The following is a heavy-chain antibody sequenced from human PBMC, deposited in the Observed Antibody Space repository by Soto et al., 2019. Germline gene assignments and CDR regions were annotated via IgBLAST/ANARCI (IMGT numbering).Heavy chain of an antibody. CDR2: FDPEDGET. CDR3: ATADYYGSGSYSRWGWFDP. V-gene: IGHV1-24*01. J-gene: IGHJ5*02. D-gene: IGHD3-10*01. Sequence: ASVKVSCKVSGYTLTELSMHWVRQAPGKGLEWMGGFDPEDGETIYAQKFQGRVTMTEDTSTDTAYMELSSLRSEDTAVYYCATADYYGSGSYSRWGWFDPWGQGTLVTVSS. CDR1: GYTLTELS.